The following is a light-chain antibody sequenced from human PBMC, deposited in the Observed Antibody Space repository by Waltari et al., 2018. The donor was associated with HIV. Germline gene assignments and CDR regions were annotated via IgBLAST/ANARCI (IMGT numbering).Light chain of an antibody. CDR2: GAS. V-gene: IGKV3-20*01. CDR3: QQYGSSSDT. Sequence: EIVLTQSTGTLSLSPGERATLSCRASQSVSSNYLAWYQQTPGQAPRLRIYGASNRATGISDRFSGSGSGTDFTLTISRLEPEDFAVYYCQQYGSSSDTFGGGTKVEIK. CDR1: QSVSSNY. J-gene: IGKJ4*01.